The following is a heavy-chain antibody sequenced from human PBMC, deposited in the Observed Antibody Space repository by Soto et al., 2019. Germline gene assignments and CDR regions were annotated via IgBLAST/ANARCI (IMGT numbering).Heavy chain of an antibody. Sequence: EVQLMESGGGLVQPGGSLRLSCAASGFNFGASWMAWVRQAPGKGLEWVADIKQDGSEKNYVDSVKGRVTISRDGAKNPLHLHTSRLRAEETTVYYSARDPFYGAAGFWGLGAVVSGPS. D-gene: IGHD3-10*01. CDR2: IKQDGSEK. CDR3: ARDPFYGAAGF. CDR1: GFNFGASW. V-gene: IGHV3-7*01. J-gene: IGHJ4*02.